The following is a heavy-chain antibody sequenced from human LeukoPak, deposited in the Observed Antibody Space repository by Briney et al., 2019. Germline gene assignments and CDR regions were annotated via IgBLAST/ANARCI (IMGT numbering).Heavy chain of an antibody. D-gene: IGHD3-10*01. V-gene: IGHV4-39*07. CDR1: GGSISSSSYY. CDR2: IYYSGST. CDR3: ARRVALWFGELKSNWFDP. J-gene: IGHJ5*02. Sequence: PSETLSLTCTVSGGSISSSSYYWGWIRQPPGKGLEWIGSIYYSGSTYYNPSLKSRVTISVDTSKNQFSLKLSSVTAADTAVYYCARRVALWFGELKSNWFDPWGQGTLVTVSS.